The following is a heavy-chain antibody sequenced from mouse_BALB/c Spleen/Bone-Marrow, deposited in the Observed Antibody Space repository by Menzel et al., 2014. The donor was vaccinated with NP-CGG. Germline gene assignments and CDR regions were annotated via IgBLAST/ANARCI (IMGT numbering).Heavy chain of an antibody. V-gene: IGHV5-17*02. CDR1: GFTFSSFG. CDR2: ISSGSSTI. J-gene: IGHJ2*01. CDR3: VRSGSSSGYFDY. D-gene: IGHD1-1*01. Sequence: EVKLVESGGGLVQPGVSRKLSCAASGFTFSSFGMHWVRQAPEKGLERVAYISSGSSTIYYADTVMGRFTISRDNPKNTLFLQMTSLRSEDTAMYYCVRSGSSSGYFDYWGQGTTLTVSS.